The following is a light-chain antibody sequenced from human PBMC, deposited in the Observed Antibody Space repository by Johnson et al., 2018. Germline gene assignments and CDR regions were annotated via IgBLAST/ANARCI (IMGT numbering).Light chain of an antibody. J-gene: IGLJ1*01. CDR3: GTWDSSLSAGNV. CDR1: SSNIGNNY. V-gene: IGLV1-51*02. CDR2: ENN. Sequence: QSVLTQPPSVSAAPGQKVTISCSGSSSNIGNNYVSWYQQLPGTAPKLLIYENNKRPSGIPDRFSGSKSGKSATLAITGLLTGDEADYYCGTWDSSLSAGNVFVTGTKVTVL.